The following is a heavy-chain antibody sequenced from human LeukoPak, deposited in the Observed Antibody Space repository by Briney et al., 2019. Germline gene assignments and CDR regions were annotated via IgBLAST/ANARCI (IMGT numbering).Heavy chain of an antibody. Sequence: GGSLRLSCAASGFTFSNAWMNLVRQAPGKGLEWVGRIKSKTDGGTIDYAAPVKGRFTISRDDSKSTLYLQMNSLKTEDTAAYYCTRGGHEPYYFDYWGQGTLVTVSS. CDR3: TRGGHEPYYFDY. CDR2: IKSKTDGGTI. CDR1: GFTFSNAW. V-gene: IGHV3-15*01. D-gene: IGHD3-10*01. J-gene: IGHJ4*02.